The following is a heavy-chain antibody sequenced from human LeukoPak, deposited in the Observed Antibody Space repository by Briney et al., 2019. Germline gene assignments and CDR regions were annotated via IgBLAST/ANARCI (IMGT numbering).Heavy chain of an antibody. CDR1: GLSFSDYG. J-gene: IGHJ4*02. Sequence: PGGPLRLSCAGSGLSFSDYGMNWVRQAPGKGLEWLTFISPSGRSVSYADSVKGRFTIARDNAKKSLYLQMDSLRGEDTAIYYCTRDAGSDFWGQGTLVTVSS. V-gene: IGHV3-48*03. CDR3: TRDAGSDF. CDR2: ISPSGRSV. D-gene: IGHD3-10*01.